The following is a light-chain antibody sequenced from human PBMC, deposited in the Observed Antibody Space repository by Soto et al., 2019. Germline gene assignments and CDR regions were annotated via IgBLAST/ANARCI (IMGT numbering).Light chain of an antibody. V-gene: IGKV3-20*01. CDR1: QSITNNY. Sequence: ETVLTQSPCTLSLSPGERATLSCRASQSITNNYLAWYQQKPGQAPRLLIYGASSRVTGIPDRFSGSGSGTDFTLTISRLEPEDFAVYYCQQYRTSPITFGQGTRLEIK. CDR3: QQYRTSPIT. J-gene: IGKJ5*01. CDR2: GAS.